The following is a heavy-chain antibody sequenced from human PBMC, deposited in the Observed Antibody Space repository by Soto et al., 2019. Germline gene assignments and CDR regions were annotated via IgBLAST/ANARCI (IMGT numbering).Heavy chain of an antibody. D-gene: IGHD5-12*01. CDR2: ISGSGSAI. CDR1: GFTFCSYA. CDR3: ARGYTGYDQSVLDY. Sequence: GGSLRLACAASGFTFCSYAMSWARQATGKGLEWVSAISGSGSAIYYADSVMGRFTISRDNAKNSLHLQMNSLRAEDTAVYYCARGYTGYDQSVLDYWGHGTLVTVSS. V-gene: IGHV3-23*01. J-gene: IGHJ4*01.